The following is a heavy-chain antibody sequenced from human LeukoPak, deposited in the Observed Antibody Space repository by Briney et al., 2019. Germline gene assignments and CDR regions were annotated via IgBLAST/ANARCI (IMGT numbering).Heavy chain of an antibody. Sequence: PSETLSLTCTVSGGSISSSSYYWGWIRQPPGKGLEWIGSIYYSGSTYYNPSLKSRVTISVDTSKNQFFLKLSSVTAADTAVYYCARRRAYYYDSSGYYSRGVYFDYWGQGTLVTVSS. CDR3: ARRRAYYYDSSGYYSRGVYFDY. CDR2: IYYSGST. CDR1: GGSISSSSYY. V-gene: IGHV4-39*01. J-gene: IGHJ4*02. D-gene: IGHD3-22*01.